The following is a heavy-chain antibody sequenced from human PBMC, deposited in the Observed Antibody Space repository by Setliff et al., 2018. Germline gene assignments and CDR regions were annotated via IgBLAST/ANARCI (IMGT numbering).Heavy chain of an antibody. CDR2: ISSRSTYI. CDR3: ARFACSGGSCYLSSSDY. D-gene: IGHD2-15*01. Sequence: GESLKISCAASGFNFSSYASNWVRQAPGKGLEWVSSISSRSTYIYYADSLKGRFTISRDNAKNSLYLQMNSLRAEDTAVYYCARFACSGGSCYLSSSDYWGQGTLVTVSS. V-gene: IGHV3-21*01. CDR1: GFNFSSYA. J-gene: IGHJ4*02.